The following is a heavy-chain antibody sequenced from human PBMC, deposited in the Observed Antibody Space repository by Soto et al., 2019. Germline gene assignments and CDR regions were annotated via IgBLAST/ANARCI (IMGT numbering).Heavy chain of an antibody. Sequence: GASVKVSCKASGYTFTSYGISWVRQAPGQGLEWMGWISAYNGNTNYAQKLQGRVTMTTDTSTSTAYMELRSLRSDDTAVYYCARDPNYDYIWGSYRYADSPGFDYWGQGTLVTVSS. D-gene: IGHD3-16*02. CDR2: ISAYNGNT. CDR1: GYTFTSYG. J-gene: IGHJ4*02. V-gene: IGHV1-18*01. CDR3: ARDPNYDYIWGSYRYADSPGFDY.